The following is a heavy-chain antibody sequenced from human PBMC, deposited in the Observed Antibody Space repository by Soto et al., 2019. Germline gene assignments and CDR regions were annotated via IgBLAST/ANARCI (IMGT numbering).Heavy chain of an antibody. J-gene: IGHJ4*02. CDR3: AKDSSLGYYDSSGYPY. CDR2: ISGSGGST. D-gene: IGHD3-22*01. CDR1: GFTFSSYA. V-gene: IGHV3-23*01. Sequence: PGGSLRLSCAASGFTFSSYAMSWVRQAPGKGLEWVSAISGSGGSTYYADSVKGRFTISRDNSKNTLYLQMNSLRAEDTAVYYCAKDSSLGYYDSSGYPYWGQGTLVTVSS.